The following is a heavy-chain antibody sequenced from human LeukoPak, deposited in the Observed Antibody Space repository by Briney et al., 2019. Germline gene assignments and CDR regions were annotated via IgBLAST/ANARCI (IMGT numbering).Heavy chain of an antibody. V-gene: IGHV3-74*03. J-gene: IGHJ5*02. CDR2: VNSDGSGT. CDR1: GFTFSHFW. Sequence: GGSLRLSCAASGFTFSHFWMHWVRQAPGKGLVWVSRVNSDGSGTTYADSVQGRFTIYGDNAKNTLFLQMNRLRAEDTAVYYCARDGGRYSSIWYRNRGNWLDPWGQGTLVTVSS. CDR3: ARDGGRYSSIWYRNRGNWLDP. D-gene: IGHD6-13*01.